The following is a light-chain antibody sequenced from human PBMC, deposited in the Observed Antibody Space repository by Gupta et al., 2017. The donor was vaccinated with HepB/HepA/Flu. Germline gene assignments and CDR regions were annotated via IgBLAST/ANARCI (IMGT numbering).Light chain of an antibody. CDR3: QQYKSYPWT. V-gene: IGKV1-5*03. CDR1: QSISNW. Sequence: DNQMTQSPSTLSASEGDRVTITCRASQSISNWLAWYQQKPGKAPKLLIYKASSLESGVPSRFSGSGYGTEFTLTNSSLQPDDFATYYCQQYKSYPWTFGQGTKVEIE. J-gene: IGKJ1*01. CDR2: KAS.